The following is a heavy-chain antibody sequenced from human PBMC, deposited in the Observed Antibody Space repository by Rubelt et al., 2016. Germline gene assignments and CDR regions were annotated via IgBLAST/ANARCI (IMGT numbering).Heavy chain of an antibody. CDR2: INAGNGNT. V-gene: IGHV1-3*01. J-gene: IGHJ4*02. D-gene: IGHD6-13*01. CDR3: ARVIRGVEYSSSWDFDY. Sequence: QVQLVQSGAEVKKPGASVKVSCKASGYTFTSYAMHWVRQAPGQRLEWMGWINAGNGNTKYSQKFQGRDTINTATATSTAYMWLRRLRADETAVYCCARVIRGVEYSSSWDFDYWGQGTLVTVSS. CDR1: GYTFTSYA.